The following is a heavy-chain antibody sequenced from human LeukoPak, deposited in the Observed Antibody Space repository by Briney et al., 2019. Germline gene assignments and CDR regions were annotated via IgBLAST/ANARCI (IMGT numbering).Heavy chain of an antibody. D-gene: IGHD5-18*01. CDR1: RGSISSYY. CDR2: IYYSGYT. J-gene: IGHJ6*02. V-gene: IGHV4-59*08. CDR3: ARLERGYSYGLRGDYYGMDV. Sequence: PSGTLSLTRTVSRGSISSYYWCSIRPPPWRGLEWIGYIYYSGYTNYNHSLKSRVNISVDTSKNQSSLKLSSVTAAGTAVYYCARLERGYSYGLRGDYYGMDVWGQGTTVTVSS.